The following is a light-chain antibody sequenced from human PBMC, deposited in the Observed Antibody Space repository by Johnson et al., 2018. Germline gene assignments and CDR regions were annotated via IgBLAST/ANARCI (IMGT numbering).Light chain of an antibody. CDR1: SSNIVNNY. CDR2: ENN. CDR3: GTWDSSLSAGNV. Sequence: SVLTQPPSVSAAPGQKVTISCSGSSSNIVNNYVSWYQQLPGTAPKLLIYENNKRPSGIPDRFSGSKSGTSATLGITGLQTGDEADYYCGTWDSSLSAGNVFGTGTKVTGL. J-gene: IGLJ1*01. V-gene: IGLV1-51*02.